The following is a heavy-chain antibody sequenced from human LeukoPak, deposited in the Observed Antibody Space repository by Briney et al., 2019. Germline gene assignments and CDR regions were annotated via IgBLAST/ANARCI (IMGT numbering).Heavy chain of an antibody. CDR3: ARGKRAKRWLQSGDRSYFDY. J-gene: IGHJ4*01. CDR2: IYYSGST. Sequence: SETLSLTCTVSGGSISSYYWSWIRQPPGKGLEWIGYIYYSGSTNYNPSLKSRVTISVDTSKNQFSLKLSSVSAAETAVYYCARGKRAKRWLQSGDRSYFDYWGHGTLVTVSS. V-gene: IGHV4-59*01. CDR1: GGSISSYY. D-gene: IGHD5-24*01.